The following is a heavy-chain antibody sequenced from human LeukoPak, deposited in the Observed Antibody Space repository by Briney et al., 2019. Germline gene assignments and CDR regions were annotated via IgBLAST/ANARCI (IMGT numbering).Heavy chain of an antibody. CDR1: GFTFSSYS. Sequence: PGGYLRLSCAASGFTFSSYSMNWVRQAPGKGLEWVSSISSSSSYIYYADSVKGRFTISRDNAKNSLYLQMNSLRAEDTAVYYCARVPEPETYFDYWGQGTLVTVSS. D-gene: IGHD1-14*01. J-gene: IGHJ4*02. CDR2: ISSSSSYI. CDR3: ARVPEPETYFDY. V-gene: IGHV3-21*01.